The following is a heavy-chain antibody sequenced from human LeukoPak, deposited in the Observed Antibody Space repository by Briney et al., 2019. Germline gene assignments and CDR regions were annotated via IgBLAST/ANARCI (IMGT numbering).Heavy chain of an antibody. D-gene: IGHD3-10*01. CDR2: INAGNGNT. CDR3: ARGILWFGELSSLGY. V-gene: IGHV1-3*01. Sequence: ASVKVSCKASGYTFTNYATHWVRQAPGQRLEWMGWINAGNGNTKYSQKFQDRVTITRDTSASTAYMELSSLKSEDTAVYYCARGILWFGELSSLGYWGQGTLVTVSS. J-gene: IGHJ4*02. CDR1: GYTFTNYA.